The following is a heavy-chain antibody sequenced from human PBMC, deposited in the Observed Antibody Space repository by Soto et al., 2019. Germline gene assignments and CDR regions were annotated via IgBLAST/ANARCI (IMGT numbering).Heavy chain of an antibody. Sequence: QVQLQESGPGQVKPSETLSLTCTISGGSISVYYWRWIRQPPGQALEWIGYIYDSGSPYYNPSLRSRVIISADTSKNQISLELTSATAADTAVYYCARGVGSSPPRYWGRGTLVTVSS. CDR2: IYDSGSP. D-gene: IGHD1-26*01. CDR1: GGSISVYY. V-gene: IGHV4-59*08. J-gene: IGHJ4*02. CDR3: ARGVGSSPPRY.